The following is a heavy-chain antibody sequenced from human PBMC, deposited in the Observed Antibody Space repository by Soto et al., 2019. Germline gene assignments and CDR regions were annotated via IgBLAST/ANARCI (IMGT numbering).Heavy chain of an antibody. V-gene: IGHV3-23*01. D-gene: IGHD3-3*01. J-gene: IGHJ4*02. CDR2: ISGSGGST. Sequence: PGGSLRLSCAASGFTFSSYAMSWVRQAPGKGLEWVSAISGSGGSTYYADSVKGRFTISRDNSKNTLYLQMNSLRAEDTAVYYCAKDSTYYDFWSGHFSYFDYWGQGTLVTVSS. CDR1: GFTFSSYA. CDR3: AKDSTYYDFWSGHFSYFDY.